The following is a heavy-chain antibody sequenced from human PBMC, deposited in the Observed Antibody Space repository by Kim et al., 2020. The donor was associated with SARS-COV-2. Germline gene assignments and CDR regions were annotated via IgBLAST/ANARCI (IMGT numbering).Heavy chain of an antibody. D-gene: IGHD3-9*01. CDR3: ASVGYDILTGYYPYYYYGMDV. CDR1: GGTFSSYA. V-gene: IGHV1-69*13. CDR2: IIPIFGTA. J-gene: IGHJ6*02. Sequence: SVKVSCKASGGTFSSYAISWVRQAPGQGLEWMGGIIPIFGTANYAQKFQGRVTITADESTSTAYMELSSLRSEDTAVYYCASVGYDILTGYYPYYYYGMDVWGQGTTVTVSS.